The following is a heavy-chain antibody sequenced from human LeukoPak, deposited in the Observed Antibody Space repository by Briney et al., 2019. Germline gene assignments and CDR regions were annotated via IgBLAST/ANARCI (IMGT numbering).Heavy chain of an antibody. D-gene: IGHD1-1*01. J-gene: IGHJ5*02. V-gene: IGHV3-74*01. CDR2: SNSDGSST. CDR1: GFTFSSYW. CDR3: ASIPRGYENWFDP. Sequence: PGGSLRLSCAASGFTFSSYWMHWVRQAPGKGLVWASRSNSDGSSTSYADSVKGRFTISRDNAKNSLYLQMNSLRAEDTAVYYCASIPRGYENWFDPWGQGTLVTVSS.